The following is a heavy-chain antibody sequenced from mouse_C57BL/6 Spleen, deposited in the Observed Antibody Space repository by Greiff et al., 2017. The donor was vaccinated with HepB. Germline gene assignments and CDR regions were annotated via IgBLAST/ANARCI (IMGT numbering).Heavy chain of an antibody. Sequence: EVKLQESGPGLVKPSQSLSLTCSVTGYSITSGYYWNWIRQFPGNKLEWMGYISYDGSNNYNPSLKNRISITRDTSKNQFFLKLNSVTTEDTATYYCAREGYSKSPYYAMDYWGQGTSVTVSS. V-gene: IGHV3-6*01. CDR1: GYSITSGYY. J-gene: IGHJ4*01. CDR3: AREGYSKSPYYAMDY. D-gene: IGHD2-5*01. CDR2: ISYDGSN.